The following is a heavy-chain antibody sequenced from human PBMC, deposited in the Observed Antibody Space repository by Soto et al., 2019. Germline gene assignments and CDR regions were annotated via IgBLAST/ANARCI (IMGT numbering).Heavy chain of an antibody. Sequence: QSGGSLRLSCVASGFTFSTSDMHWVRQAPGQGLEWVEVVSYDERNIYYADSVKGRFSVSRDNSKNTLFLHMNSLRAEDTAVYFCAKLVDKSLDDYWGQGALVTVSS. CDR2: VSYDERNI. J-gene: IGHJ4*02. D-gene: IGHD3-16*01. CDR3: AKLVDKSLDDY. CDR1: GFTFSTSD. V-gene: IGHV3-30*18.